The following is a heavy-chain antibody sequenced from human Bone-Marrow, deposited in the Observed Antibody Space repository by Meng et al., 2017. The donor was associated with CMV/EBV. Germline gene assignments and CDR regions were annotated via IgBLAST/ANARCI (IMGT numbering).Heavy chain of an antibody. J-gene: IGHJ4*02. V-gene: IGHV4-34*01. Sequence: TLIRTPPGKGLEWIGQVNHSGVTNYNPSLKSRVTISVDTSKNQFSLRLSSVTAADTAVYYCARGAPRQAYYYGSGSYYKQVYFDYWGQGTLVTVSS. CDR3: ARGAPRQAYYYGSGSYYKQVYFDY. D-gene: IGHD3-10*01. CDR2: VNHSGVT.